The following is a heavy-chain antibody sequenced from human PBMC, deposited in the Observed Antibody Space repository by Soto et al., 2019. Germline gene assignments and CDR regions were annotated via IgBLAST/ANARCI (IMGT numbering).Heavy chain of an antibody. CDR3: EKSSSGSYLYYFDH. CDR2: IGGSGGST. V-gene: IGHV3-23*01. J-gene: IGHJ4*02. CDR1: GFTFSSYA. Sequence: PGGSLRLSCVASGFTFSSYAMSWVRQAPGKGLEWVSSIGGSGGSTYYADSVKGRFTISRDNSKNTLYLQMNSLRAEDTAVYYCEKSSSGSYLYYFDHWGQGTLVTVSS. D-gene: IGHD3-10*01.